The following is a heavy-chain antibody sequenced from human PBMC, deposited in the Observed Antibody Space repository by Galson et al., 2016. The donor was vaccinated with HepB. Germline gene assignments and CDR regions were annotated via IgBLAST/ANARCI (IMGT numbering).Heavy chain of an antibody. CDR2: ISSSGSTI. D-gene: IGHD6-19*01. Sequence: SLRLSCAASGFTVSNNFMRWVRQAPGKGLEWVSYISSSGSTIKDADSVKGRFTISRDNAKNSLYLQMNSLRAEDTAAYYCARDMSSGWYWVYFDYWGQGTLVTVSS. CDR1: GFTVSNNF. V-gene: IGHV3-11*04. CDR3: ARDMSSGWYWVYFDY. J-gene: IGHJ4*02.